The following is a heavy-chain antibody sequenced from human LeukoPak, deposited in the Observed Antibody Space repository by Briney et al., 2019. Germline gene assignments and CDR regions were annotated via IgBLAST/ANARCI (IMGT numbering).Heavy chain of an antibody. CDR2: MNPNSGNT. V-gene: IGHV1-8*01. J-gene: IGHJ6*03. D-gene: IGHD3-9*01. Sequence: ASVKVSCKASGYTFTSYDINWVRQATGQGLEWMGWMNPNSGNTGYAQKFQGRVTMTRNTSISTAYMELSSLRSEDTAVYYCARVLRYFDWLSSYYYYYMDVWGKGTTVTISS. CDR3: ARVLRYFDWLSSYYYYYMDV. CDR1: GYTFTSYD.